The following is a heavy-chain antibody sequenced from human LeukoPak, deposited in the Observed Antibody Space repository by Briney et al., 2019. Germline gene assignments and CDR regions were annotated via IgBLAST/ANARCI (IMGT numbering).Heavy chain of an antibody. Sequence: GRSLRLSCAASGFTFSSYGMHWVRQAPGKGLEWVAVISYDGSNKYYADPVKGRFTISRDNSKNTLYLQMNSLRAGDTAVYYCAKDRFFHDSSGFVYFQHWGQGTLVTVSS. D-gene: IGHD3-22*01. V-gene: IGHV3-30*18. CDR3: AKDRFFHDSSGFVYFQH. CDR2: ISYDGSNK. CDR1: GFTFSSYG. J-gene: IGHJ1*01.